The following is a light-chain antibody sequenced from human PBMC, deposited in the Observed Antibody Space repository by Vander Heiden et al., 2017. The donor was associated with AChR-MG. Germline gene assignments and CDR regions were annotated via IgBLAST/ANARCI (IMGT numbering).Light chain of an antibody. CDR1: SRDIGDYGD. CDR3: SAYTSSTIL. J-gene: IGLJ2*01. CDR2: DVT. V-gene: IGLV2-14*03. Sequence: QPALAQPAPVSGSPGQSITISCTGSSRDIGDYGDVSWCQQHAGNAPKLIIYDVTHRPSGIASRFSGCKCGNTAALTISGLRAEDEADYYCSAYTSSTILVGGGTKLTVL.